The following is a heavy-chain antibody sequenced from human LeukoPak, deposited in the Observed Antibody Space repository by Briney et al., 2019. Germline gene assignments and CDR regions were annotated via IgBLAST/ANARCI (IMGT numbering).Heavy chain of an antibody. Sequence: GAVRVSCKASGYTFTSYGISWVRQAPGRGRERMGWISAYNGNTNYAQKLQGRVTMTTDTSTSTAYMELRSLRSDDTAVYYCARGLVIAVAGPFFDYWGQGTLVTVSS. J-gene: IGHJ4*02. CDR1: GYTFTSYG. CDR2: ISAYNGNT. D-gene: IGHD6-19*01. V-gene: IGHV1-18*04. CDR3: ARGLVIAVAGPFFDY.